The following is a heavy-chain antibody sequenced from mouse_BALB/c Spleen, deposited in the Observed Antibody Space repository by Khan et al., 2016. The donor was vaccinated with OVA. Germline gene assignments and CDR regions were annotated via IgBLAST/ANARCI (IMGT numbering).Heavy chain of an antibody. CDR3: ARLAYYYNSEGFAY. V-gene: IGHV5-6*01. D-gene: IGHD1-1*01. Sequence: EVELVESGGDFVRPGGSLKLSCAASGFTFSTYGMSWVRQTPDKRLEWVATINTGGAYTYYPDSVKGRVTISRGNAKNTLYLQLSRLNSEDTAIYYCARLAYYYNSEGFAYWGQGTLVTVSA. CDR2: INTGGAYT. CDR1: GFTFSTYG. J-gene: IGHJ3*01.